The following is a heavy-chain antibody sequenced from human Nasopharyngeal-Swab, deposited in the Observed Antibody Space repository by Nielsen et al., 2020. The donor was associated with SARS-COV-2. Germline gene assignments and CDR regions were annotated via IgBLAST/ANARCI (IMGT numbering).Heavy chain of an antibody. J-gene: IGHJ1*01. CDR2: ISSSSSYI. V-gene: IGHV3-21*01. CDR3: ARRAVAGEYLQH. Sequence: GESLKISCAASGFTFSSYSMNWVRQAPGKGLEWVSSISSSSSYIYYADSVKGRFTISRDNAKNSLYLQMNSLRAEDTAVYYCARRAVAGEYLQHWGQGTLVTVSS. D-gene: IGHD6-19*01. CDR1: GFTFSSYS.